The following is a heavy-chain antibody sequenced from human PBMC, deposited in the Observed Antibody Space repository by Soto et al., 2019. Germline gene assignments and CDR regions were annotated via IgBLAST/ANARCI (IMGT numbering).Heavy chain of an antibody. CDR2: ISYDGSNK. Sequence: PGGSLRLSCAASGFTFSNYVMHWVRQAPGEGLEWVAVISYDGSNKYYADSVKGRFTISRDNSKNKLYMKMNSLRAEDTAVYYCAKARNWNYPGNNRFDPWGQGSLVTVSS. J-gene: IGHJ5*02. V-gene: IGHV3-30*18. D-gene: IGHD1-7*01. CDR1: GFTFSNYV. CDR3: AKARNWNYPGNNRFDP.